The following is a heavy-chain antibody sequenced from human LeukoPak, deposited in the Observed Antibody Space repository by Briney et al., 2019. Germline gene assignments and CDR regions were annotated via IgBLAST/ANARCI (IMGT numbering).Heavy chain of an antibody. D-gene: IGHD6-19*01. Sequence: GESLKISCKGSGYRFTNYWIAWVRHMPGKGLQWLGFIYPGDSDTRYSPSFQGQVTISADKSISTAYLQWSSLKASDTAMYYCARQSDIGAVAGNFDYWGQGTLVTVSS. CDR3: ARQSDIGAVAGNFDY. CDR2: IYPGDSDT. V-gene: IGHV5-51*01. J-gene: IGHJ4*02. CDR1: GYRFTNYW.